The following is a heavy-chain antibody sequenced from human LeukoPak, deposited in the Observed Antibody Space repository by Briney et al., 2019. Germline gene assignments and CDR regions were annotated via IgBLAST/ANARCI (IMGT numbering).Heavy chain of an antibody. V-gene: IGHV4-39*01. CDR1: GGSISSSSYY. D-gene: IGHD5-24*01. J-gene: IGHJ6*03. Sequence: SETLSLTCTVSGGSISSSSYYWGWIRQPPGKGLEWIGSIYYSGSTYYNPSLKSRVTISVDTSKNQFSLKLSSVTAADTAVYYCASRGRDGCNDYYYYCMDVWGKGTTVTVSS. CDR2: IYYSGST. CDR3: ASRGRDGCNDYYYYCMDV.